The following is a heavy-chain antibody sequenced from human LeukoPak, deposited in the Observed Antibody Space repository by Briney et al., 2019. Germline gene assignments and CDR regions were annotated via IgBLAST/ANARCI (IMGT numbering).Heavy chain of an antibody. V-gene: IGHV3-48*02. Sequence: GGSLRLSCAASGFTFSSYSMNWVRQAPGKGLEWVSYISSSSSTIYYADSVKGRFTISRDNAKNSLYLQMNSLRDEDTAVYYCAVLGYYYDSSGYYPDAFDIWGQGTMVTVSS. J-gene: IGHJ3*02. D-gene: IGHD3-22*01. CDR1: GFTFSSYS. CDR2: ISSSSSTI. CDR3: AVLGYYYDSSGYYPDAFDI.